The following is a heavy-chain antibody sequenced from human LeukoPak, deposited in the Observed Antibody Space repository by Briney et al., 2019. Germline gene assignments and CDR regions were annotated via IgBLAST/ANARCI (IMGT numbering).Heavy chain of an antibody. CDR2: ISGSGGST. J-gene: IGHJ5*02. CDR1: GFTFSSYA. Sequence: GGSLRLSCAASGFTFSSYAMSWVRQAPGKGLEWVSAISGSGGSTYYADSVKGRFTISRDNSKDTLYLQMNSLRAEDTAVYYCAKTDYDILTGYPAWGQGTLVTVSS. D-gene: IGHD3-9*01. V-gene: IGHV3-23*01. CDR3: AKTDYDILTGYPA.